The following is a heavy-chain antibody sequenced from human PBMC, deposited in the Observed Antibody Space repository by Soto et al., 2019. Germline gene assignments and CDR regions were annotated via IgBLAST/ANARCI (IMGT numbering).Heavy chain of an antibody. D-gene: IGHD6-6*01. CDR3: ARVIAARDYYFDY. CDR2: IKQDGSEK. V-gene: IGHV3-7*01. CDR1: GFTFSSYW. Sequence: PGGSLRLSCAASGFTFSSYWMSWVRQAPGKGLEWVANIKQDGSEKYYVDSVKGRFTISRDNAKNSLYLQMNSLRAEDTAVYYCARVIAARDYYFDYWGQGTLVTVSS. J-gene: IGHJ4*02.